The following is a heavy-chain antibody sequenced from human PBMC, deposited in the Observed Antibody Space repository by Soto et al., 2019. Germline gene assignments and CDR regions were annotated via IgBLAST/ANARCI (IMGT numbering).Heavy chain of an antibody. J-gene: IGHJ6*02. V-gene: IGHV5-51*01. D-gene: IGHD5-18*01. CDR2: IYPGDYDT. CDR1: GYSFTSYW. CDR3: ASRNNQIQPGGYYYYGMDV. Sequence: GESLKISCKGSGYSFTSYWNGWVRQMPGKSLEWMGIIYPGDYDTRYSPSFQGQVTISADKSISTAYLQWSSLKASDTAMYYCASRNNQIQPGGYYYYGMDVWGQGTTVTVSS.